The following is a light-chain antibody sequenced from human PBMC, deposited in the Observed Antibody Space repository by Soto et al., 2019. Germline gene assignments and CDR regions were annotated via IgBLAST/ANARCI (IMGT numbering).Light chain of an antibody. J-gene: IGLJ1*01. V-gene: IGLV2-18*02. Sequence: QSVLTQPPSVSGSPGQSVAISCTGTSSDVGSNNRVSWYQQPPGTAPKLMIYDVSNRPSGIPDRFSGSKSANTASLTISGLQAEDEADYYCSSYTTSNTYVFGTGTRSPS. CDR3: SSYTTSNTYV. CDR2: DVS. CDR1: SSDVGSNNR.